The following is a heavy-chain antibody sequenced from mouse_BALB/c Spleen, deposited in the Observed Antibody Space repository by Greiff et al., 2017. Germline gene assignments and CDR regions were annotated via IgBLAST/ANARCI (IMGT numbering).Heavy chain of an antibody. Sequence: EVQVVESGGGLVQPGGSLKLSCAASGFTFSSYTMSWVRQTPEKRLEWVATISSGGSYTYYPDSVKGRFTISRDNAKNTLYLQMSSLKSEDTAMYYCTRKYGNSYYAMDYWGQGTSVTVSS. V-gene: IGHV5-6-4*01. J-gene: IGHJ4*01. CDR1: GFTFSSYT. CDR2: ISSGGSYT. D-gene: IGHD2-10*02. CDR3: TRKYGNSYYAMDY.